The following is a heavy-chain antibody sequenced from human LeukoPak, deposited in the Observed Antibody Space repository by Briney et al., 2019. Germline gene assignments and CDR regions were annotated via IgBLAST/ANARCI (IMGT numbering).Heavy chain of an antibody. CDR3: ARDSMDGYGMDV. CDR2: IIPIFGTA. Sequence: ASVKVSCKASGGTFSSYAISWVRQAPGQGLEWMGGIIPIFGTANYAQKFQGRVTITADESTSTAYMELSSLRSEYTAVYYCARDSMDGYGMDVWGQGTTVTVSS. J-gene: IGHJ6*02. CDR1: GGTFSSYA. V-gene: IGHV1-69*13. D-gene: IGHD2-2*03.